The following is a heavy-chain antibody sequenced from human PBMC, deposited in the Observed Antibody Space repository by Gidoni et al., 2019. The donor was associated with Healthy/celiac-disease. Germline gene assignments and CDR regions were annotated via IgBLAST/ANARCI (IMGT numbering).Heavy chain of an antibody. Sequence: EVQLVESGGGLVQPGVSLILSCAASGFTFSSYRVNWVRQAPGKGLGWVSYSSSSSSTIYYADSVKGRFTISRDNAKNSLYLQMNSLRDEDTAVYYCARDRLPNYYDSSGYYFYWGQGTLVTVSS. CDR2: SSSSSSTI. CDR3: ARDRLPNYYDSSGYYFY. D-gene: IGHD3-22*01. J-gene: IGHJ4*02. V-gene: IGHV3-48*02. CDR1: GFTFSSYR.